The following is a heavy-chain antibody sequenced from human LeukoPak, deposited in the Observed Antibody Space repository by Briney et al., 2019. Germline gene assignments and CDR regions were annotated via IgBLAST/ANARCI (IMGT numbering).Heavy chain of an antibody. Sequence: GGSLRLSCAASGFTFSSYGMHWVRQAPGKGLEWVAVISYDGSNKYYADSVKGRFTISRDNSKNTLYLQMNSLRAEDTAVYYCAKEAQGFSSWYDYWGQGTLVTVSS. D-gene: IGHD6-13*01. CDR1: GFTFSSYG. CDR2: ISYDGSNK. J-gene: IGHJ4*02. CDR3: AKEAQGFSSWYDY. V-gene: IGHV3-30*18.